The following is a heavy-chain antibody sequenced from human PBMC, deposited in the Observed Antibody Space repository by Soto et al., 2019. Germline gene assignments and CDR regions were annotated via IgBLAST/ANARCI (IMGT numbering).Heavy chain of an antibody. CDR3: ARDNILGILYGGMDV. J-gene: IGHJ6*02. D-gene: IGHD3-3*01. Sequence: LSLTCTVSGGSISSGDYYWSWTRQPPGKGLEWIGYIYYSGSTYYNPSLKSRVTISVDTSKNQFSLKLSSVTAADTAVYYCARDNILGILYGGMDVWGQGTTVTVSS. CDR1: GGSISSGDYY. CDR2: IYYSGST. V-gene: IGHV4-30-4*01.